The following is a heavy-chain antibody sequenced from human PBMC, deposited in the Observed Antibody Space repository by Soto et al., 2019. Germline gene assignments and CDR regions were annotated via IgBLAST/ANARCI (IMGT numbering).Heavy chain of an antibody. V-gene: IGHV1-18*01. CDR3: ARRSSSSEGRWFDP. CDR2: ISAYNGNT. J-gene: IGHJ5*02. CDR1: GYTFTSYG. Sequence: GASVKVSCEASGYTFTSYGISWVRQAPGQGLEWMGWISAYNGNTNYAQKLQGRVTMTTDTSTSTAYMELWSLRSDDTAMYYCARRSSSSEGRWFDPWGQGTLVTVSS. D-gene: IGHD6-6*01.